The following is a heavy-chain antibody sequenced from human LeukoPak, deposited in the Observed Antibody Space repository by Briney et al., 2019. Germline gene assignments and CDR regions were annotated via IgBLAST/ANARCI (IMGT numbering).Heavy chain of an antibody. CDR2: IYSGGST. CDR3: ASCIEYSSSGYYYYGMDV. D-gene: IGHD6-6*01. V-gene: IGHV3-53*04. J-gene: IGHJ6*02. Sequence: PGGSLRLSCAASGFTVSSNYMSWVRQAPGKGLEWVSVIYSGGSTYYADSVKGRFTISRHNSKNTLYPQMNSLRAEDTAVYYCASCIEYSSSGYYYYGMDVWGQGTTVTVSS. CDR1: GFTVSSNY.